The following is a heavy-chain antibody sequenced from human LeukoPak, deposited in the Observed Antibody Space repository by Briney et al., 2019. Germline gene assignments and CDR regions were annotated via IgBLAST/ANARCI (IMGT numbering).Heavy chain of an antibody. Sequence: PGGSLRLSCAASGFTFSSYARSWVRQAPGKGLEWVSAISGSGGSTYYADSVKGRFTISRDNSKNTLYLQMNSLRAEDTAVYYCAKDQPYSSSWNYFDYWGQGTLVTVSS. V-gene: IGHV3-23*01. CDR1: GFTFSSYA. CDR3: AKDQPYSSSWNYFDY. D-gene: IGHD6-13*01. J-gene: IGHJ4*02. CDR2: ISGSGGST.